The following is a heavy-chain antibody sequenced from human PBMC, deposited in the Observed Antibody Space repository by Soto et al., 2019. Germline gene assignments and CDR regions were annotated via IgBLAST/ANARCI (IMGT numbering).Heavy chain of an antibody. J-gene: IGHJ3*02. D-gene: IGHD3-16*01. CDR1: GFTFSSYG. CDR2: IKQDGTEK. V-gene: IGHV3-7*01. Sequence: PGGSLRLSCAASGFTFSSYGMHWVRQAPGKGLEWVANIKQDGTEKNYVDSVKGRFTISRDNARNSLSLQMDSLRAEDTAVYFCARGDKPMITGMFSFDIWGQGTMVTVS. CDR3: ARGDKPMITGMFSFDI.